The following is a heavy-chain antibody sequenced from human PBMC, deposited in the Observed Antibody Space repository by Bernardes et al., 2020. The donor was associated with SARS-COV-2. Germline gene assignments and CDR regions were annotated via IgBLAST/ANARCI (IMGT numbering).Heavy chain of an antibody. CDR2: IKQDGSEK. CDR3: ARDHLGRFDR. V-gene: IGHV3-7*01. CDR1: GFSFSSHW. J-gene: IGHJ4*02. Sequence: GWSLRLSCAASGFSFSSHWMSWVRQAPGKGLEWVANIKQDGSEKYYVESVKGRFTISRDNAKNSLYLQMNSLRVEDTAVYYCARDHLGRFDRWGQGTLVTVSS.